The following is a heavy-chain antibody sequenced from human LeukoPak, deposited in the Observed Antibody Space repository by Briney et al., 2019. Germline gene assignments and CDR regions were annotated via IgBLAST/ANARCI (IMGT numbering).Heavy chain of an antibody. J-gene: IGHJ4*02. Sequence: GGSLRLSCAASGFTLSTYAMSWVRQTPGKGLEWVAATSSSDAGTYHADSVRGRFTISRDNSKNTLYLQMNSLRAEDTAVYYCARLYQHDSSTYRPVDYWGQGTLVSVSS. CDR1: GFTLSTYA. CDR2: TSSSDAGT. V-gene: IGHV3-23*01. D-gene: IGHD3-22*01. CDR3: ARLYQHDSSTYRPVDY.